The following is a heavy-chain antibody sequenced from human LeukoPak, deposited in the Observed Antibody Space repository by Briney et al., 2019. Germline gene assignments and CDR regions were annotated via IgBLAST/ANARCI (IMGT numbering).Heavy chain of an antibody. V-gene: IGHV4-59*08. J-gene: IGHJ3*02. CDR2: IYYSGST. Sequence: SETLSLTCTVSGGSIGSYYWSWIRQPPGKGLEWIGYIYYSGSTNYNPSLKSRVTISVDTSKNQFSLKLSSVTAADTAVYYCARHKGVYCSSTSCYFSDAFDIWGQGTMDTVSS. CDR3: ARHKGVYCSSTSCYFSDAFDI. CDR1: GGSIGSYY. D-gene: IGHD2-2*01.